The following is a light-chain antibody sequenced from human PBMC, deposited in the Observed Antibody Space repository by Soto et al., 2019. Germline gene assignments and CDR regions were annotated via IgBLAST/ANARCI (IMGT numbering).Light chain of an antibody. V-gene: IGKV3-20*01. CDR3: QQYVNFVWT. CDR1: QSVSTSK. CDR2: DAS. Sequence: EIVLTQSPGTLSLSPGVRATLSCRTSQSVSTSKLAWYQQRPGQAPRLLMYDASRRATGIPDRFSGSGSGTDFTLTISRLEPEDVAVYYCQQYVNFVWTFGQGTKVDIK. J-gene: IGKJ1*01.